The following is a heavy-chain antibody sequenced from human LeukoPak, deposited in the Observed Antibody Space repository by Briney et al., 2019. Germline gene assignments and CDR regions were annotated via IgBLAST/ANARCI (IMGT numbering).Heavy chain of an antibody. CDR3: ARLAVVIRGVYNWFDP. Sequence: SETLSLTCTVSGGSISSGDYYWSWIRQPPGKGLEWIGYIYYSGSTYYNPSLKSRVTISVDTSKNQFSLKLSSVTAADTAVYYCARLAVVIRGVYNWFDPWGQGTLVTVSS. V-gene: IGHV4-30-4*08. CDR1: GGSISSGDYY. CDR2: IYYSGST. D-gene: IGHD3-22*01. J-gene: IGHJ5*02.